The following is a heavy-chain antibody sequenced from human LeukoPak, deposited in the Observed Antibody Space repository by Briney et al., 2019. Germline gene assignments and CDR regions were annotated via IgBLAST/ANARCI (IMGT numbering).Heavy chain of an antibody. J-gene: IGHJ4*02. Sequence: SETLSLTCTVSGDSIYNNYWGWIRQSPGRGLEWIACIYKRGGGTTDYNPSLESRVTISVDTSRSQFSLNLASVTAADTAVYYCARGAVHDILIGYYDYWGQGTLITVSS. D-gene: IGHD3-9*01. V-gene: IGHV4-59*01. CDR3: ARGAVHDILIGYYDY. CDR2: IYKRGGGTT. CDR1: GDSIYNNY.